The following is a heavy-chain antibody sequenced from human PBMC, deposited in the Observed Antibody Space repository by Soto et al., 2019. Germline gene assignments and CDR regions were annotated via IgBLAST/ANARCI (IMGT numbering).Heavy chain of an antibody. CDR1: GFTFSLHA. J-gene: IGHJ5*02. Sequence: EVQLLESGGGLVQPEGSLRLSCVASGFTFSLHAMSWVRQAPGKGLEWVSIISGSGGNTYYADSLKGRFTISRDNSKNTLYLQMNTLSPEDTAVYYCTKGTVPSATGRRNWFDTWGQGSLVTVSS. CDR2: ISGSGGNT. CDR3: TKGTVPSATGRRNWFDT. D-gene: IGHD2-15*01. V-gene: IGHV3-23*01.